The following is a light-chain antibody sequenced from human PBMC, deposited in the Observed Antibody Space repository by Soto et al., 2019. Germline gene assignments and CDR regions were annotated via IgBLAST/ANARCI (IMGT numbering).Light chain of an antibody. CDR2: DAS. CDR3: QHRHNWPVT. Sequence: EIVLTQSPATLSLSPGERATLSCRASQSVSSLLAWYQQKPGQAPRLLIYDASNRATGIPARFSGSGSGTDFTLTIRGLEPEDFAVYYCQHRHNWPVTFGPGTKVYIK. V-gene: IGKV3-11*01. CDR1: QSVSSL. J-gene: IGKJ3*01.